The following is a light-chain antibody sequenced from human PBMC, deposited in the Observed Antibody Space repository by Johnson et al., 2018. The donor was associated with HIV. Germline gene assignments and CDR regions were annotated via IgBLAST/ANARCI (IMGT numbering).Light chain of an antibody. V-gene: IGLV1-51*01. CDR2: DNN. CDR3: GTWDSSLSAGYV. J-gene: IGLJ1*01. CDR1: VSNIESYF. Sequence: QAVLTQPPSVSAAPGQTVNISCSGNVSNIESYFVSWYQQLPGAAPTLLIYDNNKRPSGIPDRFSGSKSGTSATLGITGLQTGDEADYYCGTWDSSLSAGYVFGTGTKVTVL.